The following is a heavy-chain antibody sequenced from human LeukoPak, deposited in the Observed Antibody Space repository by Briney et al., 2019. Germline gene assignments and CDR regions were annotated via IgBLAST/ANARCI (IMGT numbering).Heavy chain of an antibody. CDR1: GGTFSSYA. CDR2: IIPMFGTA. J-gene: IGHJ4*02. D-gene: IGHD6-6*01. V-gene: IGHV1-69*05. CDR3: ARVDPSSSSQALDS. Sequence: ASVKVSCKASGGTFSSYAISWLRQAPGQGLEWMGGIIPMFGTATYAQKFQGRVTITTDESTSTAYMELSSLISEDTAVYYCARVDPSSSSQALDSWGQGTLVTVSS.